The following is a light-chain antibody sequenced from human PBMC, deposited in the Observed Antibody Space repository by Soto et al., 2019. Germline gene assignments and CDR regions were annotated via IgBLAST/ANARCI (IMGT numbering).Light chain of an antibody. CDR1: SSDVGGYTY. J-gene: IGLJ1*01. CDR2: DVS. V-gene: IGLV2-11*01. Sequence: SALTQPRSVSGSPGQSVTISCTGTSSDVGGYTYVSWYQQHPNKAPKLLIFDVSKRPSGVPDRFSGSKSVNTASLTISGLQAEDEADYYCCSFAGTYTYVSGTGTKVTVL. CDR3: CSFAGTYTYV.